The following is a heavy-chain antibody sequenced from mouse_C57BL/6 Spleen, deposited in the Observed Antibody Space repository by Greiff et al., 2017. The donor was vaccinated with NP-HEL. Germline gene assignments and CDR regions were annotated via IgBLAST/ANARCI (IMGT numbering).Heavy chain of an antibody. D-gene: IGHD2-1*01. CDR1: GYTFTDYY. CDR2: INPYNGGT. CDR3: APYGNYESV. J-gene: IGHJ1*03. V-gene: IGHV1-19*01. Sequence: VQLQQSGPVLVKPGASVKMSCKASGYTFTDYYMNWVKQSHGKSLEWIGVINPYNGGTSYNQKFKGKATLTVDKSSSTAYMELNSLTSEDSAVYYCAPYGNYESVWGTGTTVTVSS.